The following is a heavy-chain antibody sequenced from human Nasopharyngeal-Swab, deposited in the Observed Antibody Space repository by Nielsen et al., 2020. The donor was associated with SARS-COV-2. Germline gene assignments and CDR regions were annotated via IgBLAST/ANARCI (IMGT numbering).Heavy chain of an antibody. CDR3: AAGADYYYYMDV. CDR1: GGTFSSYA. D-gene: IGHD1-26*01. J-gene: IGHJ6*03. Sequence: SSVKVSCKASGGTFSSYAISWVRQAPGQGLEWMGRIIPILGIANYAQKFQGRVTITADKSTSTAYMELSSLRSEDTAVYYCAAGADYYYYMDVWGKGTTVTVSS. V-gene: IGHV1-69*04. CDR2: IIPILGIA.